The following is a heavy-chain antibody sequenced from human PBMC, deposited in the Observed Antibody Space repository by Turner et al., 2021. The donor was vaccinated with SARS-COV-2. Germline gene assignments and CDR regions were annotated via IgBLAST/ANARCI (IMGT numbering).Heavy chain of an antibody. J-gene: IGHJ4*02. Sequence: QVQLVQSGAEVKKPGASVKVSCKASGYTFSSFYMHWVRQAPGQGLEWMGIIHPSGGSTSYAQKFQGRVTMTRDTSTSTVYMELSSLRSEDTAVYYCASSLPAPGGVPGRLDYWGQGTLVTVSS. CDR1: GYTFSSFY. D-gene: IGHD2-8*02. V-gene: IGHV1-46*01. CDR2: IHPSGGST. CDR3: ASSLPAPGGVPGRLDY.